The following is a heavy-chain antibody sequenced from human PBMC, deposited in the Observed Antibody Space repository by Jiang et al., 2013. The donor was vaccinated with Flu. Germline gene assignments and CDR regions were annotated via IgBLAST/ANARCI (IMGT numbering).Heavy chain of an antibody. CDR3: AHIIYGRRYCSGGSCYLTYYFDY. CDR1: GFSLSTSGVG. J-gene: IGHJ4*02. V-gene: IGHV2-5*01. CDR2: IYWNDDK. D-gene: IGHD2-15*01. Sequence: KPTQTLTLTCTFSGFSLSTSGVGVGWIRQPPGKALEWLALIYWNDDKRYSPSLKSRLTITKDTSKNQVVLTMTNMDPVDTATYYCAHIIYGRRYCSGGSCYLTYYFDYWGQGTLVTVSS.